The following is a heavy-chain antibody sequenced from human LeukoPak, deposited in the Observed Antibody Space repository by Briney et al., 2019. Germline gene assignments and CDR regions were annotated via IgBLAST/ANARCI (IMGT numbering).Heavy chain of an antibody. CDR1: GGSISSNIYY. J-gene: IGHJ6*02. Sequence: ASETLSLTCTVSGGSISSNIYYWAWIRQPPGKGLEWIGSIYFCGTTYYNPSLKSRVTISVDTSKNQFSLDLSSVTAADTAVYYCARLSCTTSSCSHGGFYYYGMDVWGQGTTVTVSS. CDR3: ARLSCTTSSCSHGGFYYYGMDV. D-gene: IGHD2-15*01. CDR2: IYFCGTT. V-gene: IGHV4-39*01.